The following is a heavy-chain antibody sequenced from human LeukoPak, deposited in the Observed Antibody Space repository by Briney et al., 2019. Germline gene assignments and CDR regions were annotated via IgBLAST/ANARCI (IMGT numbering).Heavy chain of an antibody. Sequence: SVKVSCKASGGTFSSYAISWVRQAPGQGLEWMGGIIPILGTTNYAQKFQGRVTITTDESTSTAYMELSSLRSEDTAVYYCARDTGDGWWFDPWGQGTLVTVSS. D-gene: IGHD2-8*02. CDR2: IIPILGTT. CDR1: GGTFSSYA. J-gene: IGHJ5*02. V-gene: IGHV1-69*05. CDR3: ARDTGDGWWFDP.